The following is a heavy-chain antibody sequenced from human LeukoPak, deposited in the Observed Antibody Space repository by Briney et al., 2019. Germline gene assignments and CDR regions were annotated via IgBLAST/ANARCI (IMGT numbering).Heavy chain of an antibody. CDR2: ILGSGGGT. CDR1: GFTFSSYA. V-gene: IGHV3-23*01. Sequence: GGCLRLSCAASGFTFSSYAMSWVRQAPGKGLEWVSAILGSGGGTYYADSVKGRFSISRDNSKNTLYLQMKSLRAEDTAVYYCAKDLRGYSGYDSGVGYWGQGTLVSVSS. CDR3: AKDLRGYSGYDSGVGY. D-gene: IGHD5-12*01. J-gene: IGHJ4*02.